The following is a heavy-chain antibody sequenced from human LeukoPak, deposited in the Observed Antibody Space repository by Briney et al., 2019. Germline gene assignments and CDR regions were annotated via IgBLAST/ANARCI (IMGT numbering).Heavy chain of an antibody. J-gene: IGHJ4*02. V-gene: IGHV3-64D*09. D-gene: IGHD3-3*01. CDR2: ITTNGDST. CDR3: TTDYDFWSGYYPQTFDY. CDR1: GFTFSSHP. Sequence: GGSLRLSCSASGFTFSSHPMHWVRQAPGKGLEYVSAITTNGDSTYYADSVKGRFTISRDNSKNTLYLQMSSLKTEDTAVYYCTTDYDFWSGYYPQTFDYWGQGTLVTVSS.